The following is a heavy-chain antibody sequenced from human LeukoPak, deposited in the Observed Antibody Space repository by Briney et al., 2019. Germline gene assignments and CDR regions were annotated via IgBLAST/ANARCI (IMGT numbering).Heavy chain of an antibody. CDR2: INPNSGGT. D-gene: IGHD3-3*01. J-gene: IGHJ6*03. V-gene: IGHV1-2*02. CDR3: ARDITIFGVVIMVYYHMDV. Sequence: ASVKVSCKASGYTFTGYYMHWVRQAPGQGLEWMGWINPNSGGTNYAQKLQGRVTMTRDTSISTAYMELSRLRSDDTAVYYCARDITIFGVVIMVYYHMDVWGKGTTVTVSS. CDR1: GYTFTGYY.